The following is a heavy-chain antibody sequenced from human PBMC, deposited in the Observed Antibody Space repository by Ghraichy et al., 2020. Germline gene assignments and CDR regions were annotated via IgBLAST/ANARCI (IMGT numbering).Heavy chain of an antibody. Sequence: SETLSLTCTVSGGSISSYYWSWIRQPPGKGLEWIGYIYYSGSTNYNPSLKSRVTISVDTSKNQFSLKLSSVTAADTAVYYCARHENWNYVGAFDIWGQVTMVTLYS. D-gene: IGHD1-7*01. CDR2: IYYSGST. CDR3: ARHENWNYVGAFDI. CDR1: GGSISSYY. J-gene: IGHJ3*02. V-gene: IGHV4-59*08.